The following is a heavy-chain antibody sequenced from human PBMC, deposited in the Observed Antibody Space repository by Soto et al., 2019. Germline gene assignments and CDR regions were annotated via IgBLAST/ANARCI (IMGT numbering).Heavy chain of an antibody. CDR3: ARDSGKPYYYYYMDV. V-gene: IGHV1-18*01. CDR2: ISAYNGNT. CDR1: GYTFTSYG. D-gene: IGHD6-13*01. J-gene: IGHJ6*03. Sequence: ASVKVSCKASGYTFTSYGISWVRQAPGQGLEWMGWISAYNGNTNYAQKLQGRVTMTPDTSTSTAYMELRSLRSDDTAVYYCARDSGKPYYYYYMDVWGKGTTVTVSS.